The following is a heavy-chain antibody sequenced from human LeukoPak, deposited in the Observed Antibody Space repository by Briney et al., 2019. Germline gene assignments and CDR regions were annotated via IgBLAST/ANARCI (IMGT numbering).Heavy chain of an antibody. J-gene: IGHJ3*02. CDR1: GFTFSSYD. CDR3: ARGHLPVVDGDGLSDAFDI. CDR2: IGTAGDT. D-gene: IGHD2-15*01. Sequence: TGGSLRLSCAASGFTFSSYDMHWVRQATGKGLEWVSAIGTAGDTYYPGSVKGRFTISRENAKNSLYLQMNSLRAEDTAVYYCARGHLPVVDGDGLSDAFDIWGQGTMVTVSS. V-gene: IGHV3-13*01.